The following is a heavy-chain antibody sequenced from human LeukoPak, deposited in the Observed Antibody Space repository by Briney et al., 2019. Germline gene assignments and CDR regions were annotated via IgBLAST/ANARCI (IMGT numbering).Heavy chain of an antibody. CDR1: GFTFSIYS. CDR3: ATGPDSSGWYPQARIDY. Sequence: GGSLRLSCAASGFTFSIYSMNWVRQAPGKGLEWVSSISSSGSYIYYADSVKGRFTISRDNAKNSLSLRMNSLRAEDTAVFFCATGPDSSGWYPQARIDYWGQGTLVIVSS. CDR2: ISSSGSYI. V-gene: IGHV3-21*01. D-gene: IGHD6-19*01. J-gene: IGHJ4*02.